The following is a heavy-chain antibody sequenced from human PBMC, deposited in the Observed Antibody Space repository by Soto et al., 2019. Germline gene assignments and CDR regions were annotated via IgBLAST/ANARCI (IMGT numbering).Heavy chain of an antibody. V-gene: IGHV3-23*01. D-gene: IGHD6-13*01. CDR1: GFTFSSHV. J-gene: IGHJ4*02. Sequence: EVQVLESGGGLVQPGGSLRLSCVASGFTFSSHVMTWVRQSPGKGLECVSSINTNVGSTYYAESVKGRFTISRDNSRNTLSLQMSSLRAEDTAVYYCAKGYDSSWWEGYWGQGTMVTVSS. CDR3: AKGYDSSWWEGY. CDR2: INTNVGST.